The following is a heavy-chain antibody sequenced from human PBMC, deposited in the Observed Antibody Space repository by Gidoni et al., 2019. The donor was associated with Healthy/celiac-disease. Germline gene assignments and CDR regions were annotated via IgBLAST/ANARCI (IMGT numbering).Heavy chain of an antibody. CDR1: GYTFTSYH. V-gene: IGHV1-46*01. Sequence: QVQLVQSGAEVKKPGASVKVSCKASGYTFTSYHIHWVRQAPGQGLEWMGIINPSGGRTSYAQKFQGRVTMTRDTSTSTVYMELSSLRSEDTAVYYCAVGSHYDFWSGYSIWGPYGMDVWGQGTTVTVSS. D-gene: IGHD3-3*01. CDR2: INPSGGRT. J-gene: IGHJ6*02. CDR3: AVGSHYDFWSGYSIWGPYGMDV.